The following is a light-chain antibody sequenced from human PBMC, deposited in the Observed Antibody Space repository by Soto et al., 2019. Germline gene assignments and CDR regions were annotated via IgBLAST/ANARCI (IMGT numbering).Light chain of an antibody. CDR2: DAS. CDR1: QDITIY. Sequence: DIQMTQSPSSLSASVGDRVTITCQASQDITIYLNWYQQKAGEAPKLLIYDASSVQTGVPSRFSGSGSGTDFTLTISSLQPEDFAVCYCQHYGTFGQGTKVDIK. J-gene: IGKJ1*01. CDR3: QHYGT. V-gene: IGKV1-33*01.